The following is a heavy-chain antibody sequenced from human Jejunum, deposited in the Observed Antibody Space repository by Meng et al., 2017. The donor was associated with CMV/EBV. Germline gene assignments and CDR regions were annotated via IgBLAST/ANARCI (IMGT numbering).Heavy chain of an antibody. Sequence: ASGYTFTGYYMHWVRQAPGQGLEWMGWINPNSGGTNYAQKFQGRVTMTRDTSISTVYMELTRLRSDDTAMYYCARDVMSLYTMDVWGQGTTVTVSS. CDR2: INPNSGGT. CDR1: GYTFTGYY. D-gene: IGHD2-2*02. V-gene: IGHV1-2*02. J-gene: IGHJ6*02. CDR3: ARDVMSLYTMDV.